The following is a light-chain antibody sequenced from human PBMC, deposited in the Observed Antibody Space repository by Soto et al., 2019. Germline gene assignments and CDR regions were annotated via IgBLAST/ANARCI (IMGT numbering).Light chain of an antibody. Sequence: AIQMTQSPSSLSASVGDRVTITCRASQGIRNDLGWYQQKPGKAPKLLIYVASRLRSGVPSRFSGSGSGTDFTLTISSLQPEDFATYYCLQDYDFPWTVGQGTKVEIK. J-gene: IGKJ1*01. V-gene: IGKV1-6*01. CDR3: LQDYDFPWT. CDR2: VAS. CDR1: QGIRND.